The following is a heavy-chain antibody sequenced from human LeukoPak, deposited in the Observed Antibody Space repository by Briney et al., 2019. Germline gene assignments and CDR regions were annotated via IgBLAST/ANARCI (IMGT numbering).Heavy chain of an antibody. CDR1: GFIFSSHW. CDR3: ARVSQFPGISSDY. CDR2: ISSDGWST. Sequence: GGSLRLSCAASGFIFSSHWMHWVRQAPGKGLVWVSRISSDGWSTSYADSVKGRFTASRDNAENTLYLQMNSLRAEDTAVYYCARVSQFPGISSDYWGQGSLVTVSS. V-gene: IGHV3-74*01. D-gene: IGHD2-21*01. J-gene: IGHJ4*02.